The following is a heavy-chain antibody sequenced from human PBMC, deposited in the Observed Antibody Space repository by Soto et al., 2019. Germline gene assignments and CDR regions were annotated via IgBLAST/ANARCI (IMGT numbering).Heavy chain of an antibody. CDR1: GFTFSSYG. CDR2: ISYDGSNK. D-gene: IGHD6-13*01. V-gene: IGHV3-30*18. CDR3: AKDFEQQLVFGWFHP. J-gene: IGHJ5*02. Sequence: GGSLRLSCAASGFTFSSYGMHWVRQAPGKGLEWVAVISYDGSNKYYADSVKGRFTISRDNSKNTLYLQMNSLRAEDTAVYYCAKDFEQQLVFGWFHPWGQGTLVTVSS.